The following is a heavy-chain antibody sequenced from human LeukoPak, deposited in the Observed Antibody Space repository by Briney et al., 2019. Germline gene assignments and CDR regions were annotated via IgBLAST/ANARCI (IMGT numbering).Heavy chain of an antibody. V-gene: IGHV4-34*01. J-gene: IGHJ6*02. CDR1: GGSFSGYY. CDR3: AREMREDIVVVPAATVLLPYGMDV. CDR2: INHSGST. D-gene: IGHD2-2*01. Sequence: SETLSLTCAVYGGSFSGYYWSWIRQPPGKGLEWIGEINHSGSTNYNPSLKSRVTISVDTSKNQFSLKLSSVTAADTAVYYCAREMREDIVVVPAATVLLPYGMDVWGQGTTVTASS.